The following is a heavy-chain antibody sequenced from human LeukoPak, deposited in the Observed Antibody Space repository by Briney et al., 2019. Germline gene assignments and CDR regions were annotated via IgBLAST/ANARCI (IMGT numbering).Heavy chain of an antibody. CDR1: GFTFSSYS. J-gene: IGHJ6*03. CDR3: AREGRIVVHNSYYMDV. Sequence: GGSLRLSCAASGFTFSSYSMNWVRQAPGKGLEWVSSISSSSYIYYADSVKGRFTISRDNAKNSLYLQMNSLRAEDTAVYYCAREGRIVVHNSYYMDVWGKGTTVTISS. V-gene: IGHV3-21*01. D-gene: IGHD2-21*01. CDR2: ISSSSYI.